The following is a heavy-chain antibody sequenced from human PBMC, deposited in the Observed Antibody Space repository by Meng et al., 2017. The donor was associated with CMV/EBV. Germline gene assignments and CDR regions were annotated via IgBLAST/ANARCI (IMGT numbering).Heavy chain of an antibody. J-gene: IGHJ4*02. V-gene: IGHV1-69*12. CDR2: IIPVFETA. CDR1: GGTFSPVA. Sequence: VPRVQSAAEVKKPGSSVKVSCKISGGTFSPVASRGVRQAPGEGLEWMGGIIPVFETANYAERFQDRVTITADDSTTTAYMELSSLRADDTALYFCARGGDSWYSDYWGQGTLVTVSS. CDR3: ARGGDSWYSDY. D-gene: IGHD1-26*01.